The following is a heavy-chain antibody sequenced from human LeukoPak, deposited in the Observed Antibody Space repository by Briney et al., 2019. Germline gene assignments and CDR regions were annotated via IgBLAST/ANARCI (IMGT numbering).Heavy chain of an antibody. CDR3: AIWYTSSWSFDY. D-gene: IGHD6-13*01. CDR1: GFXFSSYG. Sequence: GGSLRLSCAASGFXFSSYGIHWVRQAPGKGLEWVAVIWYDGRDKYYADSVKGRFTISRDNSKNTLYLQMSSLRAEDTAVYYCAIWYTSSWSFDYWGQGTLVSVSS. V-gene: IGHV3-33*08. CDR2: IWYDGRDK. J-gene: IGHJ4*02.